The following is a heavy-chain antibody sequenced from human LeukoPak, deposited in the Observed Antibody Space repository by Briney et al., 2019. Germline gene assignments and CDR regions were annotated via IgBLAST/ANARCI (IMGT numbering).Heavy chain of an antibody. V-gene: IGHV3-48*03. CDR2: ISSSGSTI. CDR3: AELGITMIGGV. CDR1: GFTFGDYA. D-gene: IGHD3-10*02. J-gene: IGHJ6*04. Sequence: GGSLRLSCTASGFTFGDYAMTWVRQAPGKGLEWVSYISSSGSTIYYADSVKGRFTISRDNAKNSLYLQMNSLRAEDTAVYYCAELGITMIGGVWGKGTTVTISS.